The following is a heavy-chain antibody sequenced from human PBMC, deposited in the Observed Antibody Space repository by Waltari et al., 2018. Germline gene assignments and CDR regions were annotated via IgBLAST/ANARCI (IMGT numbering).Heavy chain of an antibody. CDR3: IRRYSYGYVPGAFDI. CDR1: SGSISSYY. Sequence: QVQLQESGPGLVKPSETLSLTCTVSSGSISSYYWSWIRQPPGKGLEWIGYIYYSGSTNYNPSLKSRVTISVDTSKNQFSLKLSSVTAADTAVYYCIRRYSYGYVPGAFDIWGQGTMVTVSS. D-gene: IGHD5-18*01. V-gene: IGHV4-59*01. CDR2: IYYSGST. J-gene: IGHJ3*02.